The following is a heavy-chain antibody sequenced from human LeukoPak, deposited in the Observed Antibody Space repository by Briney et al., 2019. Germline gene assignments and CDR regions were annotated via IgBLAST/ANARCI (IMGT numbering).Heavy chain of an antibody. V-gene: IGHV1-69*13. J-gene: IGHJ4*02. Sequence: ASVKVSCKASGGTFSSYAISWVRQAPGQGLEWMGGIIPIFGTANYAQKFQGRVTITADESTSTAFMELSSLRSDDTAVYYCARPRTYYNSWSGYPPFDYWGQGTLVTVSS. CDR3: ARPRTYYNSWSGYPPFDY. CDR1: GGTFSSYA. CDR2: IIPIFGTA. D-gene: IGHD3-3*01.